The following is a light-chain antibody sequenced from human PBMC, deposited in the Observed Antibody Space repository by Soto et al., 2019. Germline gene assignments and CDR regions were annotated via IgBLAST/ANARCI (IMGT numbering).Light chain of an antibody. Sequence: QSVLTQPRSVSGSPGQSVANSCTATSSDVGGFDFVSWYQQHPGKAPKLVIYDVSKRPSGVPDRFSGSRSGDTASLTISGLQAEDEADYYCCLYTASYSVFGGGTKVTVL. CDR1: SSDVGGFDF. J-gene: IGLJ3*02. V-gene: IGLV2-11*01. CDR3: CLYTASYSV. CDR2: DVS.